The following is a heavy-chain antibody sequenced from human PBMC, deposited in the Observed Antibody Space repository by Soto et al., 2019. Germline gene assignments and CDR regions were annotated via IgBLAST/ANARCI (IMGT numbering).Heavy chain of an antibody. V-gene: IGHV3-9*01. J-gene: IGHJ6*02. CDR2: ISWNSGSI. CDR1: GFTFDDYA. CDR3: AKDYYYYYGMDV. Sequence: EVQLVESGGGLVQPGRSLRLSCAASGFTFDDYAMHWVRQAPGKGLEWVSGISWNSGSIGYADSVKGRFTISRDNAKNSLHLQMNSLRAEDTALYYCAKDYYYYYGMDVWGQGTTVTVSS.